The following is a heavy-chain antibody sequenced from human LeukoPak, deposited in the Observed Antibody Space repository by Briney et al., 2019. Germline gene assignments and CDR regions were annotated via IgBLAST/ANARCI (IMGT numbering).Heavy chain of an antibody. V-gene: IGHV1-24*01. CDR3: ATWRNYEGGFDY. CDR1: GYTFTGYY. D-gene: IGHD4-11*01. Sequence: ASVKVSCKASGYTFTGYYMHWVRQAPGKGLEWMGGFDPEDGETIYAQKFQGRVTMTEDTSTDTAYMELSSLRSEDTAVYYCATWRNYEGGFDYWGQGTLVTVSS. CDR2: FDPEDGET. J-gene: IGHJ4*02.